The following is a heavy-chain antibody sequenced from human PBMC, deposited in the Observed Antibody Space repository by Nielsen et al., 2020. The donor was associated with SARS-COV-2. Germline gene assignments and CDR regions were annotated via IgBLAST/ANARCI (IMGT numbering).Heavy chain of an antibody. J-gene: IGHJ4*02. CDR1: GVSVRSGGYF. CDR3: ERGGYTIYDFDY. CDR2: MFYVGTA. D-gene: IGHD5-12*01. Sequence: SETLSLTCTVPGVSVRSGGYFWSWIRQPPGKRLEWIGYMFYVGTANYNPSLQSRVTISADTSKNQFSLRLTSVTAADTAMYYCERGGYTIYDFDYWGQGTLVTVSS. V-gene: IGHV4-61*08.